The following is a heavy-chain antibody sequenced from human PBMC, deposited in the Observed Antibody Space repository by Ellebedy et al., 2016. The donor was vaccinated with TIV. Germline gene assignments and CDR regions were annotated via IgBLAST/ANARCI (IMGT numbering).Heavy chain of an antibody. D-gene: IGHD1-1*01. Sequence: GESLKISCKGSGYSFTNYWIGWVRQMPGKGLEWMGIIYPDDSDTRFGPSFQGQVTISADKSIGTAYLQWSSLKASDSAMYYCARRPTYGPLEFFDYWGQGTLVTVSS. CDR1: GYSFTNYW. V-gene: IGHV5-51*01. CDR2: IYPDDSDT. CDR3: ARRPTYGPLEFFDY. J-gene: IGHJ4*02.